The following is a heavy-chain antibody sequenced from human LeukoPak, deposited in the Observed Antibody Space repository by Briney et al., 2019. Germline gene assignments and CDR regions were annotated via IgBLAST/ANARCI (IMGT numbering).Heavy chain of an antibody. J-gene: IGHJ4*02. D-gene: IGHD6-13*01. CDR2: VQQEGSEK. Sequence: GGSLRLSCAASGFTFNSYWKSWVRQAPGKGLEWVANVQQEGSEKYYVDSVKGRFTISRDNAKNSVYLEMNSLRAEDTATYYCATTLNVATAGYFWGQGTLVTVSS. V-gene: IGHV3-7*01. CDR1: GFTFNSYW. CDR3: ATTLNVATAGYF.